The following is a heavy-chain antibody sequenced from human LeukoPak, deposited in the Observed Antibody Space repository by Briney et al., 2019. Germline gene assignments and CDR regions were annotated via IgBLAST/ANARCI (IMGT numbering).Heavy chain of an antibody. J-gene: IGHJ4*02. CDR1: GFTFSSYG. D-gene: IGHD3-22*01. V-gene: IGHV3-30*02. CDR2: IRYDGSNK. Sequence: GGSLRLSCAASGFTFSSYGMHWVRQAPGKGLEWVAFIRYDGSNKYYADSVKGRFTISRDNSKNTLYLQMNSLRAEDTAVYYCAKHLEYYDSSGIDYWGQGTLVTVSS. CDR3: AKHLEYYDSSGIDY.